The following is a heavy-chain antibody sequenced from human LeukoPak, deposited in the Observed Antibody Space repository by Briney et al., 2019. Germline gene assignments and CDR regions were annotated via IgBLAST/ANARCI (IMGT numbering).Heavy chain of an antibody. CDR2: IYHSGST. CDR3: ARGVPDYGGNLKYSDY. Sequence: SETLSLTCTVSGYSISSGYYWGWIRQPPGNGLEWIGSIYHSGSTYYNPSLKSRVTISVDTSKNQFSLKLSSVTAADTAVYYCARGVPDYGGNLKYSDYWGQGTLVTVSS. D-gene: IGHD4-23*01. J-gene: IGHJ4*02. V-gene: IGHV4-38-2*02. CDR1: GYSISSGYY.